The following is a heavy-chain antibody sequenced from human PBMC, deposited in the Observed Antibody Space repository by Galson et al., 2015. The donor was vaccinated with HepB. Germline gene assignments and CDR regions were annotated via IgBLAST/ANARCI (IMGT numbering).Heavy chain of an antibody. CDR2: IYYSGST. V-gene: IGHV4-59*01. J-gene: IGHJ6*02. CDR1: GCSISSYY. CDR3: ARDSFADSSSPTDYYYGMDV. D-gene: IGHD6-13*01. Sequence: LSLTCTVSGCSISSYYWRWIRQPPGKGLEWIGYIYYSGSTNYNPSLKSRVTISVDTSKNQFSLKLSSVTAADTAVYYCARDSFADSSSPTDYYYGMDVWGQGTTVAVSS.